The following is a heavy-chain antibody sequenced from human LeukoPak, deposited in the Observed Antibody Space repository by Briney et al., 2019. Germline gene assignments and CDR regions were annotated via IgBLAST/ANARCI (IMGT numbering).Heavy chain of an antibody. CDR1: GYSISSGYY. CDR3: ATHNDFWSGYYAYYFDY. V-gene: IGHV4-38-2*01. CDR2: IYHSGST. Sequence: SETLSLTCAVSGYSISSGYYWGWIRQPPGKGLEWIGSIYHSGSTYYNPSLKSRVTISVDTSKTQFSLKLSSVTAADTAVYYCATHNDFWSGYYAYYFDYWGQGTLVTVSS. D-gene: IGHD3-3*01. J-gene: IGHJ4*02.